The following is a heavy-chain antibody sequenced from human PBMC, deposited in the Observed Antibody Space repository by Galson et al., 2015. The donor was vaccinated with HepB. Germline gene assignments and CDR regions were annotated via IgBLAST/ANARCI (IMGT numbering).Heavy chain of an antibody. CDR2: ITDSGDNA. V-gene: IGHV3-23*01. J-gene: IGHJ4*02. Sequence: SLRLSCAAPGFSFSDYAMVWVRQAPGKGLEYVSAITDSGDNAIYTHSVRGRFTMSRDNSRNTLYLEMNSLGADDTAVYYCAKGTLRWCTPNGSCYPLDSWGQGTLVTVSS. CDR3: AKGTLRWCTPNGSCYPLDS. D-gene: IGHD2-15*01. CDR1: GFSFSDYA.